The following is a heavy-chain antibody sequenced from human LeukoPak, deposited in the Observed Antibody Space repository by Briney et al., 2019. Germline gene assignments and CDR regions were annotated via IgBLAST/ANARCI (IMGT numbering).Heavy chain of an antibody. D-gene: IGHD2-8*02. CDR3: AREGLATGLDS. Sequence: LEASVKVSCKASGYTFTDYHMHWVRQAPGQGIEWMGILFSNGSPKFPHNFQGRVTMTRDTSINTAYMELSRLRSDDTAVYSCAREGLATGLDSWGQGTLVTVSS. V-gene: IGHV1-2*03. J-gene: IGHJ4*02. CDR2: LFSNGSP. CDR1: GYTFTDYH.